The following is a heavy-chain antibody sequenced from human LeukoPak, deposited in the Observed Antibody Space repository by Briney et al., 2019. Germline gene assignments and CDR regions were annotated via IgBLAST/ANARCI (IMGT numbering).Heavy chain of an antibody. V-gene: IGHV1-18*01. Sequence: GASVKVSCTASGYTFTSYGISWVRQAPGQGLEWMGWISAYNGNTNYAQKLQGRVTMTTDTSTSTAYMELRSLRSDDTAVYYCARIVVWGQWLGYYFDYWGQGTLVTVSS. CDR2: ISAYNGNT. J-gene: IGHJ4*02. D-gene: IGHD6-19*01. CDR3: ARIVVWGQWLGYYFDY. CDR1: GYTFTSYG.